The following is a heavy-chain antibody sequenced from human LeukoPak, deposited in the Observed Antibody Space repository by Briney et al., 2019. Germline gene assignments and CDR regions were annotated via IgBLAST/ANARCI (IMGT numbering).Heavy chain of an antibody. V-gene: IGHV1-69*05. Sequence: SVKVSCKASGGTFSSYAISWVRQAPGQGLEWMGRIIPIFGTANYAQKFQGRVTITTDESTSTAYMELSSLRSEDTAVYYCASLVLRSYYYCMDVWGKGTTVTVSS. CDR2: IIPIFGTA. CDR1: GGTFSSYA. J-gene: IGHJ6*03. D-gene: IGHD1-14*01. CDR3: ASLVLRSYYYCMDV.